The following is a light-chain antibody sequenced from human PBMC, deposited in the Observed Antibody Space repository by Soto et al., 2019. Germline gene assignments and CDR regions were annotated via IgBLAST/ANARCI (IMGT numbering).Light chain of an antibody. Sequence: QSVLTQPASVSGSPGQSITISCTGTSSDVGGYNYVSWYQQHPGKAPKLMIYDVSNRPSGVSNRFSGSKSVNTASLTISGLQAEDEADYYCSSYTSSSTSVFGTGTKVTVL. CDR1: SSDVGGYNY. CDR2: DVS. CDR3: SSYTSSSTSV. V-gene: IGLV2-14*01. J-gene: IGLJ1*01.